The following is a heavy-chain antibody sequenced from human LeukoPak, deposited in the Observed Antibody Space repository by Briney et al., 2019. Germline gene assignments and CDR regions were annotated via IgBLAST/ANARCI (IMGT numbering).Heavy chain of an antibody. CDR3: ARGHRRSSWSTVSYYYYGMDV. Sequence: PSETLSLTCAVYGGSFSGYYWSWIRQPPGKGLEWIGEINHSGSTNYNPSLKSRVTMSVDTSKNQFSLKLSSVTAADTAVYYCARGHRRSSWSTVSYYYYGMDVWGQGTTVTVSS. V-gene: IGHV4-34*01. CDR1: GGSFSGYY. J-gene: IGHJ6*02. CDR2: INHSGST. D-gene: IGHD6-13*01.